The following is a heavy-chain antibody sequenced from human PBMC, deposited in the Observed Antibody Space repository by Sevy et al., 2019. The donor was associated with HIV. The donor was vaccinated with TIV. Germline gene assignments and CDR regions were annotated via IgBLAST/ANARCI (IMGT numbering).Heavy chain of an antibody. D-gene: IGHD2-21*01. CDR2: ISSSSGTI. CDR3: ARAGGDCYSKNECWFVS. CDR1: GFTFSAYS. V-gene: IGHV3-48*01. J-gene: IGHJ5*01. Sequence: GESLKISCAASGFTFSAYSMNWVRQAPGKGLEWVSYISSSSGTIYYADSVKGQFTISRDNAKGSLYLQMNGLRAEDTAVYYCARAGGDCYSKNECWFVSWGQGTLVTVSS.